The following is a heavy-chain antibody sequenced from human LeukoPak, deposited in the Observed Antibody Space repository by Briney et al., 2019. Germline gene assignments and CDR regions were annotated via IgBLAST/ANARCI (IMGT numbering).Heavy chain of an antibody. D-gene: IGHD2/OR15-2a*01. CDR1: GGSISSYY. CDR2: IYYSGTT. V-gene: IGHV4-59*01. J-gene: IGHJ6*03. CDR3: ARETTYYYYYMDV. Sequence: SETLSLTCTVSGGSISSYYWSWIRQPPGKGLEWIGYIYYSGTTNYNPSLKSRVTISVDTSKNQFSLKLSSVTAADTAVYYCARETTYYYYYMDVWGKGTTVTVSS.